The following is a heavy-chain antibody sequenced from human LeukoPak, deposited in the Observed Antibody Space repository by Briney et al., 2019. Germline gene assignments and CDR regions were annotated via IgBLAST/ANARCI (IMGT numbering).Heavy chain of an antibody. CDR3: ARDPLGVLSYFDY. CDR1: GFIFSYYG. CDR2: IWYDGSNR. Sequence: PGGSLRLSCAASGFIFSYYGMHWVRQAPGKGLEWVAVIWYDGSNRYYADSLKGRFTISRDNSKNTLYLQMNSLTADDTAVYYCARDPLGVLSYFDYWGQGTLVTVPP. J-gene: IGHJ4*02. V-gene: IGHV3-33*01. D-gene: IGHD3-16*01.